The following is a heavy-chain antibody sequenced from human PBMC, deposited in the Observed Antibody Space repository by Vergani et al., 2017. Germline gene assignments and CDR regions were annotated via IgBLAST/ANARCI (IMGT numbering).Heavy chain of an antibody. D-gene: IGHD6-19*01. J-gene: IGHJ3*02. V-gene: IGHV3-23*01. CDR1: GFTFIMHA. CDR3: AKVGRSEVAGTFGAFDI. CDR2: LSASDRRT. Sequence: EVQLLESGGDLVQPGGSLRLSCAASGFTFIMHAMSWVRQAPGKGLEWVSTLSASDRRTHYADSVKGRFTISRDNSKNTLFLHMNSLRTEDTAVYYCAKVGRSEVAGTFGAFDIWVQGTMVTVSS.